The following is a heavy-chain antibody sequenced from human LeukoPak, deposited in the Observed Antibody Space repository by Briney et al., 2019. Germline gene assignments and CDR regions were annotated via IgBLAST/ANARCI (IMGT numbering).Heavy chain of an antibody. CDR3: ARADPSGWYYY. CDR2: INPSGGST. CDR1: GYTFTSYY. J-gene: IGHJ4*02. V-gene: IGHV1-46*01. Sequence: ASVKVSCKASGYTFTSYYMHWVRQAPGQGLEWMGIINPSGGSTCYAQKFQGRVTMTRDTSTSTVYMELSSLRSEDTAVYYCARADPSGWYYYWGQGTLVTVSS. D-gene: IGHD6-19*01.